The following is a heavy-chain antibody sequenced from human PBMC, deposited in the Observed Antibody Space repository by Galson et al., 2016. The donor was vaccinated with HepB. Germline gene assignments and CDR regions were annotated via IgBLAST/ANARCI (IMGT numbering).Heavy chain of an antibody. J-gene: IGHJ4*02. V-gene: IGHV3-66*03. D-gene: IGHD2-2*01. CDR2: IYSSGST. CDR3: ARGCGRPSCPYYFDH. Sequence: SLRLSCAASGFTVSTNYMSWVRQAPGKGLEWVSVIYSSGSTYYADSVKGRFTISRDNADNSLYLQMNNLRGEDAAVYYCARGCGRPSCPYYFDHWGQGTLVTVSS. CDR1: GFTVSTNY.